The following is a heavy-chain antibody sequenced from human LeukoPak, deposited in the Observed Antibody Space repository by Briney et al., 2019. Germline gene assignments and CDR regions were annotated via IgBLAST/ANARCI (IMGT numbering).Heavy chain of an antibody. CDR3: AKARGYCSCSSCYHWFDP. J-gene: IGHJ5*02. CDR1: GFTFDDHA. D-gene: IGHD2-15*01. V-gene: IGHV3-43*02. Sequence: GGSLRLSCAASGFTFDDHAMHWVRQAPGKGLEWVSLMSGDGGITYYADSVKGRFTITRDNSKNFLYLQMNSLRTEDTALYYCAKARGYCSCSSCYHWFDPWGQGTLVTVSS. CDR2: MSGDGGIT.